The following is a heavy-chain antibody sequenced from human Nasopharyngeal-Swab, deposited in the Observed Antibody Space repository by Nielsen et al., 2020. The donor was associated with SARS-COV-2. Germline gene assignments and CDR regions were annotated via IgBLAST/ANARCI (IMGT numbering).Heavy chain of an antibody. V-gene: IGHV3-48*01. J-gene: IGHJ4*02. D-gene: IGHD3-10*01. Sequence: GGSLRLSCAASGFTFSSYSMNWVRQAPGKGLEWVSYISSSSSTTYYADSVKGRFTISRDNSKNTLYLQMNSLRAEDTAVYYCAKVPLFYGEGGLFDYWGQGTLVTVSS. CDR1: GFTFSSYS. CDR2: ISSSSSTT. CDR3: AKVPLFYGEGGLFDY.